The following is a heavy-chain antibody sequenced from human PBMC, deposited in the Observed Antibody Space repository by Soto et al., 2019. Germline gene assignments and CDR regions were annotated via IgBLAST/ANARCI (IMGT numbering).Heavy chain of an antibody. CDR1: GDSISSYY. CDR2: IYYSGST. J-gene: IGHJ5*02. Sequence: PSETLSLTCTVSGDSISSYYWSWIRQPPGKGLEWIGSIYYSGSTYYNPSLKSRVTISVDTSKNQFSLKLSSVTAADTAVYYCARQSAVAGNWFDPWGQGTLVTVSS. D-gene: IGHD6-19*01. CDR3: ARQSAVAGNWFDP. V-gene: IGHV4-59*05.